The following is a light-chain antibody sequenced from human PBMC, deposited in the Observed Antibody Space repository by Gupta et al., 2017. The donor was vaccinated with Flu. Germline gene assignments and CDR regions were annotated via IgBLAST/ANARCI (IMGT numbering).Light chain of an antibody. CDR1: QSISSY. CDR3: QQSYSTPPLT. V-gene: IGKV1-39*01. J-gene: IGKJ4*01. Sequence: IQMTQSTSSLSASVGDRVTITCRASQSISSYLNWYKQKPGKATKLLIYAASSLQSGVPSRFSGSGSGTDFTLTISSLQPEDFATYYCQQSYSTPPLTFGGGTKVEIK. CDR2: AAS.